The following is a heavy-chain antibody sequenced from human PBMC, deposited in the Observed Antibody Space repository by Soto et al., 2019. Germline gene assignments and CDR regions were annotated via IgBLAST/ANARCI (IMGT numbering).Heavy chain of an antibody. D-gene: IGHD2-2*01. CDR2: ISGSGDST. V-gene: IGHV3-23*01. CDR1: GFTFSTYA. CDR3: AKDGGFVVDPPAMLS. J-gene: IGHJ5*02. Sequence: EVQLLESGGGLVQPGGSLRLSCAASGFTFSTYAMSWVRQAPGKGLEWVSAISGSGDSTFYADSVKGRFTMSRDNSKKALNLQMNSLRAEDTAVYYCAKDGGFVVDPPAMLSWGQGTLVTVSS.